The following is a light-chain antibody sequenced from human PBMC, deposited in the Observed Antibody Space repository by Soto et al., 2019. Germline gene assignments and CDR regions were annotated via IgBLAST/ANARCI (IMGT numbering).Light chain of an antibody. CDR3: QQYNSYSWT. CDR1: QSISSW. J-gene: IGKJ1*01. CDR2: AAS. V-gene: IGKV1-5*01. Sequence: DIQMTQSPSILSASVGDRVTITCRASQSISSWLAWYQQKPGKAPKLLISAASNLESGVPSRFSGGGSETEFTLTISSLQPDDFATYYCQQYNSYSWTFGQGTKVDIK.